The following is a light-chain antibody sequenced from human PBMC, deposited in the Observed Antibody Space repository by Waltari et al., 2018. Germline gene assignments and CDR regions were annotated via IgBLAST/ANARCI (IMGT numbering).Light chain of an antibody. Sequence: QSALTQPASVSGSPGQSITISCTGTSSDVGNYNLVSWYQQHPGKAPKLMIYEVATRPSGVSNRFSGSKAGNTASLTISGLQAEDEAVYYCCSYAASSTWVFGGGTKLTVL. CDR1: SSDVGNYNL. V-gene: IGLV2-23*02. CDR3: CSYAASSTWV. J-gene: IGLJ3*02. CDR2: EVA.